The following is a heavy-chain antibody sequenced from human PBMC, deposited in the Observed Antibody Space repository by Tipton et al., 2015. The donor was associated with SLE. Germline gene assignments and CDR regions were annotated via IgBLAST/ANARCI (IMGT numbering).Heavy chain of an antibody. CDR1: GYSISSGYY. J-gene: IGHJ4*02. D-gene: IGHD6-13*01. Sequence: TLSLTCAVSGYSISSGYYWGWSRQPPGKGLELIGSIYHSGSTYCNPSLKRRVTISVDTSKNQFSLKLSSVTAADTAVYYCAREAYSTSWLDWGQGTLVTVSS. V-gene: IGHV4-38-2*02. CDR2: IYHSGST. CDR3: AREAYSTSWLD.